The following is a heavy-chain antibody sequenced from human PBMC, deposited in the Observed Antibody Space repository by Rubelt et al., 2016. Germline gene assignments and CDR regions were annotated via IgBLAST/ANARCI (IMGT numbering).Heavy chain of an antibody. V-gene: IGHV4-39*07. J-gene: IGHJ4*02. Sequence: QLQLQESGPGLVKPSETLSLTCTVSGGSISSSNYYWGWIRQPPGKGLEWIGSISHSGSTYYNPSLKSRVTISGDTSKKRFSLKLTSVTAADTAVYYCVRANYFDYWGQGTLVTVSS. CDR3: VRANYFDY. CDR2: ISHSGST. CDR1: GGSISSSNYY.